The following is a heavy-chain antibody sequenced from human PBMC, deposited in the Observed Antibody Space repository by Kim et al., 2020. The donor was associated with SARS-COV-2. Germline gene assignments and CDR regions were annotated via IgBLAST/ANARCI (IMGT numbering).Heavy chain of an antibody. Sequence: SVKVSCKASGFTFTSSAVQWVRQARGQRLEWIGWIVVGSGNTNYAQKFQERVTITRDISTSTAYMELSSLRSEDTAVYYCAAAIAVAGTAGWGQGTLVTVSS. D-gene: IGHD6-19*01. V-gene: IGHV1-58*01. CDR3: AAAIAVAGTAG. J-gene: IGHJ4*02. CDR2: IVVGSGNT. CDR1: GFTFTSSA.